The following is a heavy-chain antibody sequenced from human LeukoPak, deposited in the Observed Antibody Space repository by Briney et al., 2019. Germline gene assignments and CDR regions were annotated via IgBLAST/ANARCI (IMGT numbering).Heavy chain of an antibody. CDR3: AKAPQFDWLLYLDY. J-gene: IGHJ4*02. D-gene: IGHD3-9*01. CDR1: GFTFSSYG. V-gene: IGHV3-30*02. Sequence: GGSLRLSCAASGFTFSSYGMHWVRQAPGKGLEWVAFIRYDGSNKYYADSVKGRFTISRDNSKNTLYLQMNSPRAEDTAVYYCAKAPQFDWLLYLDYWGQGTLVTVSS. CDR2: IRYDGSNK.